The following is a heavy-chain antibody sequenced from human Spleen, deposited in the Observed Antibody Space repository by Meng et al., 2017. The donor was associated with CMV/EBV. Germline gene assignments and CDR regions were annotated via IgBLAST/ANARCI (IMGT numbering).Heavy chain of an antibody. D-gene: IGHD3-16*01. Sequence: WVRQPPGKGLEWIGYIYYPGSSHYNTSLKSRVTISVDTSKNQFSLRLRSVTTADTALYYCARKSDFGYSLGYWGQGTLVTVSS. CDR3: ARKSDFGYSLGY. CDR2: IYYPGSS. V-gene: IGHV4-59*01. J-gene: IGHJ4*02.